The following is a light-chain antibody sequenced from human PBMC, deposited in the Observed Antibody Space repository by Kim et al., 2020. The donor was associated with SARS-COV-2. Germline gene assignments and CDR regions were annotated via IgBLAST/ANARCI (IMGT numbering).Light chain of an antibody. Sequence: PGETATLSCRASQSVDSYLAWYQQKPGQAPRLLIYDASNRATGIPARFSGSGSGTDFALTIRSLEPEDSAVYYCQQRNNWYTFGQGTKLEI. CDR1: QSVDSY. CDR3: QQRNNWYT. CDR2: DAS. J-gene: IGKJ2*01. V-gene: IGKV3-11*01.